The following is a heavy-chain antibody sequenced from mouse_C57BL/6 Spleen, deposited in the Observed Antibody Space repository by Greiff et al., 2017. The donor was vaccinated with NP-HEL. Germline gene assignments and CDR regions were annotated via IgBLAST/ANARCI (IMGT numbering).Heavy chain of an antibody. J-gene: IGHJ4*01. CDR2: ISSGSSTI. CDR1: GFTFSDYG. Sequence: EVKLMESGGGLVKPGGSLKLSCAASGFTFSDYGMHWVRQAPEKGLEWVAYISSGSSTIYYADTVKGRFTISRDNAKNTLFLQMTSLRSEDTAMYYCARDYYGSSYVSAMDYWGQGTSVTVSS. V-gene: IGHV5-17*01. CDR3: ARDYYGSSYVSAMDY. D-gene: IGHD1-1*01.